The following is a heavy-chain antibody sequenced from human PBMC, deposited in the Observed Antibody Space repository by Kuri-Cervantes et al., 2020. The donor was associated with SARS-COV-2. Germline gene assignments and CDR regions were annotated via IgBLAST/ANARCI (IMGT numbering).Heavy chain of an antibody. CDR2: ISYDGSNK. V-gene: IGHV3-30-3*01. D-gene: IGHD4-11*01. J-gene: IGHJ4*02. CDR3: ARDNGPNNYSNYEDYFDY. CDR1: GFTFSSYA. Sequence: GGSLRLSCAASGFTFSSYAMHWVRQAPGKGLEWVAVISYDGSNKYYADSVKGRFTISRDNSENTLYLQMNSLRAEDTAVYYCARDNGPNNYSNYEDYFDYWGQGTLVTVSS.